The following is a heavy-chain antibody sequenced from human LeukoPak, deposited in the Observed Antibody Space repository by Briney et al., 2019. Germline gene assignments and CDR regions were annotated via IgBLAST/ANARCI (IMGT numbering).Heavy chain of an antibody. D-gene: IGHD2-2*01. CDR3: ARDLTGYCSSTSCLHYGMDV. Sequence: ASVKVSCKASGYSFTGYHIHWVRQAPGQGPEWVGWINPDTGGTKCAQKFQGRVTLTRDTSINTAYMELNGLRSDDTAVYYCARDLTGYCSSTSCLHYGMDVWGQGTTVTVSS. V-gene: IGHV1-2*02. CDR2: INPDTGGT. J-gene: IGHJ6*02. CDR1: GYSFTGYH.